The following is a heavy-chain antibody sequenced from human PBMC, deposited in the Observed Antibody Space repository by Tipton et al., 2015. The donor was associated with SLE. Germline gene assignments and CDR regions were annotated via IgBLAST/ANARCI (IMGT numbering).Heavy chain of an antibody. J-gene: IGHJ5*02. CDR3: ARNTGYCSGGSCFPWIT. D-gene: IGHD2-15*01. V-gene: IGHV4-39*01. CDR1: GGSISTSYH. CDR2: IFYSGTT. Sequence: TLSLTCTVSGGSISTSYHRGWIRQPPGKGLEWIGCIFYSGTTYYNPSLKSRVTISVDTSKNQFSLKLTSVTATDTAIYYCARNTGYCSGGSCFPWITWGQGTLLTVSS.